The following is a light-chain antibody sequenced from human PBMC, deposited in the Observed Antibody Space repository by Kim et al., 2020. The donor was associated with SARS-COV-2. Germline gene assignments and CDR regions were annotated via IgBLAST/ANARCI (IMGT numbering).Light chain of an antibody. J-gene: IGKJ1*01. CDR3: QQYDAYPWT. CDR1: QTVSSW. Sequence: DIQMTQSPSTLSASVGDRVTITCRASQTVSSWLAWYQQKPGKAPKVLIYKASNLESGVPIRFSGSGFGTEFTLTINSLQPDDFAIYYCQQYDAYPWTFGQGTKVDIK. V-gene: IGKV1-5*03. CDR2: KAS.